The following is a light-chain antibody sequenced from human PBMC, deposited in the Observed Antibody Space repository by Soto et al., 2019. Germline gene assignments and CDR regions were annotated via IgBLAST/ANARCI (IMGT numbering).Light chain of an antibody. CDR3: TPYGFSPT. CDR2: DVS. J-gene: IGKJ1*01. V-gene: IGKV3-20*01. CDR1: QTVTNSY. Sequence: EIVLTQSPGTLSLSPGERDTLSCRSSQTVTNSYLAWYQQQPGQAPRLLIYDVSSRATGIPDRFSGSGSGTDFTLAISRLESADFADYYCTPYGFSPTFGQGPKVEI.